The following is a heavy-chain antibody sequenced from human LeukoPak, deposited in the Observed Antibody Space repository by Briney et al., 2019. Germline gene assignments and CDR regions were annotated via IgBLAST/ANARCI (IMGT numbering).Heavy chain of an antibody. V-gene: IGHV3-53*04. CDR1: GFTVSSNY. D-gene: IGHD2-21*02. CDR2: IYSGGNT. Sequence: GGSLRLSCAASGFTVSSNYMSWVRQAPGKGLEWVSVIYSGGNTYYAGSVKGRFTISRHNSKNMLYLQMNSLRAEDTAVYYCARAPAYCGGDCFLDYWGQGTLVTVSS. J-gene: IGHJ4*02. CDR3: ARAPAYCGGDCFLDY.